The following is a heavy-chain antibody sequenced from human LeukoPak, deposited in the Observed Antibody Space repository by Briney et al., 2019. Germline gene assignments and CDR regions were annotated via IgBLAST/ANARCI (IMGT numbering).Heavy chain of an antibody. CDR2: IDPSDSYT. D-gene: IGHD5-24*01. J-gene: IGHJ4*02. Sequence: GESLRISCKGSAYSFTSYRISWVRQMPGKGLEWMGRIDPSDSYTNYSPSFQGRVTISADKSISTAYLQWASLKASDTAMYYCARLMANTWGVFDYWGQGTLVTVSS. CDR1: AYSFTSYR. V-gene: IGHV5-10-1*01. CDR3: ARLMANTWGVFDY.